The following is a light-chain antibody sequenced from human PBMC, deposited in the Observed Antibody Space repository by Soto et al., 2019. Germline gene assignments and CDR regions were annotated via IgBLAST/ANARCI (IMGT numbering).Light chain of an antibody. V-gene: IGKV1-5*03. CDR3: HQYSTSPLT. CDR2: KAS. CDR1: QSIHIW. Sequence: DIQMTQSPSTLSASVGDSVSITCRASQSIHIWLAWYQQKPGKAPKLLIYKASNLQNGVPSRFRGSGSGTEFTLTISSLQPDDFANYYCHQYSTSPLTFGGGTKVEIK. J-gene: IGKJ4*01.